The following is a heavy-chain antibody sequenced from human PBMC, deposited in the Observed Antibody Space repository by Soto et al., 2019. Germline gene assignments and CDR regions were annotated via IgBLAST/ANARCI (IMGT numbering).Heavy chain of an antibody. CDR3: VRVVAIPRYPDN. CDR1: GGTFSSYA. Sequence: QVQLVQSGAEVRQPASSVKVSCKTSGGTFSSYAISWVRQAPGQGLEWMGGIVPIVDTSTYAQKFQGRVTITADESTSTVYMELSSLRSDNTVVYYCVRVVAIPRYPDNWGQGTLVSVSS. J-gene: IGHJ4*02. D-gene: IGHD1-26*01. CDR2: IVPIVDTS. V-gene: IGHV1-69*12.